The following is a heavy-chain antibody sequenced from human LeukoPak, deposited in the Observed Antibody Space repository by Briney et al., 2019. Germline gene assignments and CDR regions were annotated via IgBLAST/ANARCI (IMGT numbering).Heavy chain of an antibody. Sequence: PGGSLRLSCVASGFTFSNYAMTWARHAPGKGLECVSTISSGSDNTYSADSVKGRFTISRDNSKNTLYLQMNSLRVEDTAVYYCYCSSSTCYAGGGFFWGQGTLLTVSS. CDR2: ISSGSDNT. CDR3: YCSSSTCYAGGGFF. CDR1: GFTFSNYA. J-gene: IGHJ4*02. V-gene: IGHV3-23*01. D-gene: IGHD2-2*01.